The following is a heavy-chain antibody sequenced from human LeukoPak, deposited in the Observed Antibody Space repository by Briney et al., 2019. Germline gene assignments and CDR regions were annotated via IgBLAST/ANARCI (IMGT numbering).Heavy chain of an antibody. CDR1: GGSISSGGYY. D-gene: IGHD5-24*01. CDR2: IYYSGST. Sequence: SETLSLTCTVSGGSISSGGYYWSWIRQHPGKGLEWIGYIYYSGSTYYNPSLESRVTISVDTSKNQFSLKLSSVTAADTAVYYCARDGYNQGPDYWGQGTLVTVSS. J-gene: IGHJ4*02. CDR3: ARDGYNQGPDY. V-gene: IGHV4-31*03.